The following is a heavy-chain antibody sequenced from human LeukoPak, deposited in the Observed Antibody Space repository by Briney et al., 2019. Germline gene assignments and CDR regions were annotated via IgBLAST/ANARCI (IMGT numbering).Heavy chain of an antibody. CDR2: IYYSGSI. V-gene: IGHV4-59*08. J-gene: IGHJ5*02. CDR3: ASPTYYYDSSGGFDP. Sequence: PSETLSLTCTVSGASISSYYWSWIRQPPGKGLEWIGDIYYSGSIKYNPSLKSRVTMSVDTSKNQFSLKLSSVTAADTAVYYCASPTYYYDSSGGFDPWGQGTLVTVSS. D-gene: IGHD3-22*01. CDR1: GASISSYY.